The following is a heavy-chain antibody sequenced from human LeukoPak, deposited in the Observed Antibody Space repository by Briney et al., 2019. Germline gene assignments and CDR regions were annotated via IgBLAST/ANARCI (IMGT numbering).Heavy chain of an antibody. V-gene: IGHV3-23*01. Sequence: GGPLRLSCAASGFPFCRYALSWLGQAPGKGLEWVSAMSGSGGSKYYANSVKSRFPISRDNSKNTLFLQMNGLRADDTAGYYCANSLYGGYTSFYYWGQGTLVSVSS. CDR1: GFPFCRYA. CDR3: ANSLYGGYTSFYY. J-gene: IGHJ4*02. D-gene: IGHD4-17*01. CDR2: MSGSGGSK.